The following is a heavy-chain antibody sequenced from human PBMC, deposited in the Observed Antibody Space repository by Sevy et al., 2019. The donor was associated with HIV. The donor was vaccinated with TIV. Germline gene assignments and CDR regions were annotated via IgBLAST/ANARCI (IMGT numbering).Heavy chain of an antibody. CDR3: TRQDCAVVVYAFDI. CDR2: IRSKANSYAT. V-gene: IGHV3-73*01. Sequence: GGSLRLSCAASGFTFSGSAMHWVRQASGKGLEWVGRIRSKANSYATAYAATVKGRFTISRDDSKNTAYLQMNSLKTEDTAVYYCTRQDCAVVVYAFDIWGQGTMVAVSS. D-gene: IGHD2-15*01. J-gene: IGHJ3*02. CDR1: GFTFSGSA.